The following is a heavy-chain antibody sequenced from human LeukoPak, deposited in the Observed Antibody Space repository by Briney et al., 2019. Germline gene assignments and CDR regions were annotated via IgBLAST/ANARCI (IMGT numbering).Heavy chain of an antibody. CDR3: ARSVGGLIPLDF. CDR1: GGSISSYY. V-gene: IGHV4-59*08. J-gene: IGHJ4*02. Sequence: SETLSLTCTVYGGSISSYYWSWIRQPPGKGLGWIGYIYYSGRTNYNASPKSRVTISVHASKNHVSLKLSSWTAADTAVYYCARSVGGLIPLDFWGQGTLVTVSS. D-gene: IGHD3-16*01. CDR2: IYYSGRT.